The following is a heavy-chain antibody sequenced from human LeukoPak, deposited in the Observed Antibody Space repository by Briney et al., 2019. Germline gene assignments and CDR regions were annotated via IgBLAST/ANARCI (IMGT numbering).Heavy chain of an antibody. CDR2: ISSSSSYI. J-gene: IGHJ4*02. V-gene: IGHV3-21*01. Sequence: GGSLRLSCAASGFTFSSYSMNWVRQAPGKGLEWVSSISSSSSYIYYADSAKGRFTISRDNAKNSLYLQMNSLRAEDTAVYYCARDHDSSSCPYFDYWGQGTLVTVSS. D-gene: IGHD6-13*01. CDR3: ARDHDSSSCPYFDY. CDR1: GFTFSSYS.